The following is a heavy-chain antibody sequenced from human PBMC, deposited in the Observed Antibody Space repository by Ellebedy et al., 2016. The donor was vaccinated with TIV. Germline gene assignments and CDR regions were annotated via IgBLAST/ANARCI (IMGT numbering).Heavy chain of an antibody. J-gene: IGHJ6*02. Sequence: MPSETLSLTCTVSGGSISSDYHYWGWIRQPPGRGLEWIGTIYYTRTTYYNPSFESRLTMSVDTSNNRFSLKLGSVAAADSGVFYCVQAIRRDHYYGIAVWGQGTTVTVSS. CDR1: GGSISSDYHY. CDR2: IYYTRTT. CDR3: VQAIRRDHYYGIAV. D-gene: IGHD5-24*01. V-gene: IGHV4-39*01.